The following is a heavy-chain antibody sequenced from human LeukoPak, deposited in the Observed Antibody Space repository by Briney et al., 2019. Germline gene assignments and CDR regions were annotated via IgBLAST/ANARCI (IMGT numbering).Heavy chain of an antibody. CDR1: GFTFSSYE. V-gene: IGHV3-48*03. Sequence: GGSLRLSCAASGFTFSSYEMNWVRQAPGKGLEWVSYISSSGSTIYYADSVKGRFTISRDNAKNSLYLQMNSLRAEDTAVYYCARMRGSSWYYPDYYYYMDVWGKGTTVTVSS. CDR2: ISSSGSTI. J-gene: IGHJ6*03. CDR3: ARMRGSSWYYPDYYYYMDV. D-gene: IGHD6-13*01.